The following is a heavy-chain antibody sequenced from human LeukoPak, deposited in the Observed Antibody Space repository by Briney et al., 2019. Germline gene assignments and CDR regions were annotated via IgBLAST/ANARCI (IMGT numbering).Heavy chain of an antibody. D-gene: IGHD3-10*01. J-gene: IGHJ4*02. CDR1: GFTFRSYW. CDR3: VRDDGYYYGSGTYYRH. CDR2: ISGDESRT. V-gene: IGHV3-74*01. Sequence: GGSLRLSCAASGFTFRSYWMHWVRQAPGQGLVWVSHISGDESRTTYADSVQGRFTISRDNAKNTLYLQMNSLRVEDTAVYYCVRDDGYYYGSGTYYRHWGQGTLVTVSS.